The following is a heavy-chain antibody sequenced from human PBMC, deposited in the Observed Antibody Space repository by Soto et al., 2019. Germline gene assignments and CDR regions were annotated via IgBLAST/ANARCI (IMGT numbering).Heavy chain of an antibody. Sequence: QVQLVQSGAGVKKPGASVKVSCKASGYTFTSYGISWVRQAPGQGLEWMGWISAYNGNTNYAQKLQGRVTMTTDTPTSTADMELGSLRSDDTAVYYCAAADSSDSDGPGDAFDIWGQGTMVTVSS. CDR3: AAADSSDSDGPGDAFDI. J-gene: IGHJ3*02. D-gene: IGHD3-22*01. V-gene: IGHV1-18*04. CDR2: ISAYNGNT. CDR1: GYTFTSYG.